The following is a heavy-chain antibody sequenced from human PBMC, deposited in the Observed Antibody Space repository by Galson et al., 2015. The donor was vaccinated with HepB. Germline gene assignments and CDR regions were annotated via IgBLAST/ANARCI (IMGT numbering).Heavy chain of an antibody. V-gene: IGHV1-18*01. CDR2: INVYSGNT. Sequence: SVKVSCKASGYIFTNYGITWVRQGPAQGLEWIGWINVYSGNTNYAQKFQGRVIMTTDTSTNTAYMELRSLRSDDTAIYYCARDYAMSTRSYFDPWVQGTLVTVSS. CDR3: ARDYAMSTRSYFDP. J-gene: IGHJ5*02. D-gene: IGHD2-2*01. CDR1: GYIFTNYG.